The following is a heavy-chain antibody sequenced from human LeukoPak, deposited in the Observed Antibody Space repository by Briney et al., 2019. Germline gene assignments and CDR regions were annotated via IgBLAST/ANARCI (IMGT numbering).Heavy chain of an antibody. D-gene: IGHD3-10*01. CDR2: VTGTGGGT. V-gene: IGHV3-23*01. CDR1: GFTFSSYA. J-gene: IGHJ5*02. CDR3: AKDWGYASGTYYTS. Sequence: GGSLRLSCAASGFTFSSYAMSWVRQLPGKGLEWVSTVTGTGGGTYYADSVKGWFTISRDNSKNTLSLQMNSLRAEDTALYYCAKDWGYASGTYYTSWGQGTLVTVSS.